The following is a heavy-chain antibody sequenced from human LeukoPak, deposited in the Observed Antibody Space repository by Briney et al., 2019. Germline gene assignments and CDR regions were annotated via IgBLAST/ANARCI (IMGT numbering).Heavy chain of an antibody. D-gene: IGHD2-21*02. CDR1: GFTFRSYS. CDR3: ARGVTATRYFYYGLDV. CDR2: TDVGGDGYK. J-gene: IGHJ6*02. V-gene: IGHV3-21*05. Sequence: PGGSLRLSCAASGFTFRSYSMNWVRQAPGKGREWISYTDVGGDGYKYYADSVKGRFTISRDNAKNSLYLQMNSLRVEDTAVYYCARGVTATRYFYYGLDVWGLGTTVTVS.